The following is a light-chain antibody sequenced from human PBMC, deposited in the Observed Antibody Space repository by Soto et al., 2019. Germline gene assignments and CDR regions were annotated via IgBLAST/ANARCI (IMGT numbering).Light chain of an antibody. CDR3: QQYISSPLT. CDR2: GAS. CDR1: QSVSNNY. J-gene: IGKJ1*01. Sequence: EIVLTQSPGTLSLSPGERATLSCRASQSVSNNYLAWYQQKPGQAPRLVIYGASSRDTGIPDRFSASGSGTDFTLTISRLEPEDFAVYYCQQYISSPLTFGQGTKVEIK. V-gene: IGKV3-20*01.